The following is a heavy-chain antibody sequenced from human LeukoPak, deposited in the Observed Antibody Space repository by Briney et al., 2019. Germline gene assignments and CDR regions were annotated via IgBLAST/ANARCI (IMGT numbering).Heavy chain of an antibody. CDR2: INPNSGGT. CDR1: GYTFTGYY. D-gene: IGHD3-22*01. Sequence: GSVKVSCKASGYTFTGYYVHWVRQAPGQGLEWMGWINPNSGGTNYAQKFQGRVTMTRDTSISTAYMGLSRLRSDDTAVYYCARETPNYYDSSGYFIDYWGQGTLVTVSS. J-gene: IGHJ4*02. CDR3: ARETPNYYDSSGYFIDY. V-gene: IGHV1-2*02.